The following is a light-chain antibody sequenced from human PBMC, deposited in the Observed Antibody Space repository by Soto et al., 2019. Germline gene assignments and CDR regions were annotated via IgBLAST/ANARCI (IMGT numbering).Light chain of an antibody. Sequence: DIQMTQSPATLAASVGDRVSITCRASQSIDTWLAWYQQKAGKAPNLLIYKASRLESGVPSRFSGSGSGTECTLTISSLQPEDFGSYYCQEYRNDYGTFGQGTKVEMK. CDR1: QSIDTW. CDR3: QEYRNDYGT. J-gene: IGKJ1*01. CDR2: KAS. V-gene: IGKV1-5*03.